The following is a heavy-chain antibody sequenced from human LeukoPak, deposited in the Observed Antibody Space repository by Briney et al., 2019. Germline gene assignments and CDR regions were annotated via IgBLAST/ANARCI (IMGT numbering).Heavy chain of an antibody. D-gene: IGHD3-3*02. V-gene: IGHV4-59*08. J-gene: IGHJ4*02. CDR2: ISYGGAT. Sequence: PSETLSLTCSHPNGSITVYYWSCIRQSPGKGLEWIGYISYGGATTYNPSLKRRVTISVDSPKNHFSLRLTSLTAADTGLYYCARRGATLTSFASWGPGSLVTVSS. CDR3: ARRGATLTSFAS. CDR1: NGSITVYY.